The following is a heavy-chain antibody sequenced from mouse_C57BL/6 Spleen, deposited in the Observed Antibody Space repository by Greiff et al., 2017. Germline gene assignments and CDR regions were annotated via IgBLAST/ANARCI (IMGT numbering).Heavy chain of an antibody. D-gene: IGHD2-5*01. J-gene: IGHJ3*01. CDR1: GYAFSCSW. Sequence: VQLQQSGPELVKPGASVKISCKASGYAFSCSWMNWVKQRPGTGLEWIGRIYPGDGDTNYNGKFTGKATLTADKSSSTAYMQLSSLTSEDSAVYFCARSDYSNSFAYWGQGTLVTVSA. V-gene: IGHV1-82*01. CDR2: IYPGDGDT. CDR3: ARSDYSNSFAY.